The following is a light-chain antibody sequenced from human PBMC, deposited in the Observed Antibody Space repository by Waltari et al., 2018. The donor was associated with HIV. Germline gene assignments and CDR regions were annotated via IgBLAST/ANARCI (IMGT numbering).Light chain of an antibody. Sequence: QSVLTQPPSVYGAPGQRVSISCTGSSSYPGAGFDAHWYQQLPGAVPRLLSYANNNRPSGVPGRFSGSRSGTSASLAITGLQADDEADYYCQSFDSGLTAVVFGGGTKLTVL. CDR1: SSYPGAGFD. CDR3: QSFDSGLTAVV. CDR2: ANN. V-gene: IGLV1-40*01. J-gene: IGLJ2*01.